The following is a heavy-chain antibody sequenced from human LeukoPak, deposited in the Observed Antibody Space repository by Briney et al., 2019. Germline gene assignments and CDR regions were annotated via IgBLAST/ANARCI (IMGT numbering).Heavy chain of an antibody. CDR3: ARHEEEDGYNAKTFDY. D-gene: IGHD5-24*01. V-gene: IGHV4-39*01. CDR2: TYYSRNT. J-gene: IGHJ4*02. Sequence: PSDTVSLTCTVCGGSISSSANFWGWVRQPPGRGLEWIASTYYSRNTYYNPSLKSRVTISVDTSKNQFSLKLSSVTAADTAVYYCARHEEEDGYNAKTFDYWGQGTLVTVSS. CDR1: GGSISSSANF.